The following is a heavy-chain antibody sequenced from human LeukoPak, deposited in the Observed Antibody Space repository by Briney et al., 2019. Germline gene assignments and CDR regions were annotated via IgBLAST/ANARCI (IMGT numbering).Heavy chain of an antibody. CDR1: GFTFSSYS. CDR2: ISSNSSTI. J-gene: IGHJ4*02. CDR3: ARDATLELPGGD. Sequence: GGSLRLSCAASGFTFSSYSMNWVRQAPGKGLEWVSYISSNSSTIYYADSVKGRFTISRDNAKNSLYLQMNSLRAEDTAVYYCARDATLELPGGDWGQGTLVTVSS. D-gene: IGHD1-7*01. V-gene: IGHV3-48*01.